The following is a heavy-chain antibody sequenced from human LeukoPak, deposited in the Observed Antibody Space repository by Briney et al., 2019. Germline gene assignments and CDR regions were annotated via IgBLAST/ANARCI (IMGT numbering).Heavy chain of an antibody. CDR1: GGTFSSYA. J-gene: IGHJ4*02. D-gene: IGHD3-10*01. CDR3: ARVHGSGSYFFDY. Sequence: GASVKVSCKASGGTFSSYAISWVRQAPGQGLEWMGWINPNSGGTNYAQKFQGRVTMTRDTSISTAYMELSRLRSDDTAVYYCARVHGSGSYFFDYWGQGTLVTVSS. CDR2: INPNSGGT. V-gene: IGHV1-2*02.